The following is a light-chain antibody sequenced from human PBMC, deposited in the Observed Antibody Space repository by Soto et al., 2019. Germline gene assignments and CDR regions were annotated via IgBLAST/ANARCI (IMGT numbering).Light chain of an antibody. CDR2: EVN. CDR1: SSDVGRYNY. Sequence: QSALTQPPSASGSLGHSVTISCTGTSSDVGRYNYVSWYQQHPGKAPKLVIYEVNKRPSGVPDRFSGSKSDNTASLTVSGLQSEDEADYYCSSYADSNTFYVFRTGTKLTVL. V-gene: IGLV2-8*01. CDR3: SSYADSNTFYV. J-gene: IGLJ1*01.